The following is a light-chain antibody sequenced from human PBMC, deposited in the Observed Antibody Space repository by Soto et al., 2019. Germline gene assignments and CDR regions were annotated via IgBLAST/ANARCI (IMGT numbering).Light chain of an antibody. CDR2: EAP. J-gene: IGKJ1*01. CDR3: QKYTSYPWK. CDR1: QSISSY. Sequence: DIQMTHSPSSLSASVLYIVTITFRASQSISSYLNWYQQKPGKAPRLLIYEAPRLESGVPSRISGSGSGTEFTLTISSLQPDDFATYYCQKYTSYPWKFGQGTKVDIK. V-gene: IGKV1-5*03.